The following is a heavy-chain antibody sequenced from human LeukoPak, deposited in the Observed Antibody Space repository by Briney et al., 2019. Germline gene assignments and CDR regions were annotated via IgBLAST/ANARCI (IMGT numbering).Heavy chain of an antibody. J-gene: IGHJ4*02. V-gene: IGHV3-48*01. CDR1: GFTFSSYS. D-gene: IGHD4-23*01. CDR2: ISSSSSTI. Sequence: PGGSLRLSCAASGFTFSSYSMNWVRQAPGKGLEWVSYISSSSSTIYYADPVKGRFTISRDNAKNSLYLQMNSLRAEDTAVYYCARDGGKVDYWGQGTLVTVSS. CDR3: ARDGGKVDY.